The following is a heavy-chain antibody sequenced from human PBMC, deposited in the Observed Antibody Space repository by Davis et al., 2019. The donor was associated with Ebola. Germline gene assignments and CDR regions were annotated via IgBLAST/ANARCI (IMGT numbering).Heavy chain of an antibody. CDR2: IISNSGGT. J-gene: IGHJ4*02. CDR3: ARGHNFGFEF. CDR1: GYTFTDYN. D-gene: IGHD1-1*01. Sequence: ASVKASCKASGYTFTDYNMHWVRQAPGQGLEWMGRIISNSGGTNYAQKFQGRVTMTRDTSISTAYMELSSLRSDDTAVYYCARGHNFGFEFWGQGALVTVSS. V-gene: IGHV1-2*06.